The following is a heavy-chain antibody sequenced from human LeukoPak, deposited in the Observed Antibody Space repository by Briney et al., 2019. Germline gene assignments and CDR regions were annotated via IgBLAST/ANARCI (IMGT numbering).Heavy chain of an antibody. CDR2: IKTDGSIT. J-gene: IGHJ3*02. D-gene: IGHD6-13*01. Sequence: GGSLRLSCAASGFSFSVFWMHWVRQAPGKGPVWVSRIKTDGSITDYADSVKGRFTISRDNTKNTLYLQMNSLRAEDTAVYYCAKVVSSWYFAFDIWGQGTMVTVSS. V-gene: IGHV3-74*01. CDR3: AKVVSSWYFAFDI. CDR1: GFSFSVFW.